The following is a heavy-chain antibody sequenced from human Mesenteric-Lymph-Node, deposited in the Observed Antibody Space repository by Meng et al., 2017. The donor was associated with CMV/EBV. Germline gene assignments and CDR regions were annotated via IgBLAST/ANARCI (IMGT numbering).Heavy chain of an antibody. D-gene: IGHD3-3*01. CDR2: INAYNGNT. CDR3: ARDPDYAFWSAGDV. J-gene: IGHJ6*02. CDR1: GGTFSRYA. Sequence: ASVKVSCKASGGTFSRYAISWVRQAPGQGLEWMGWINAYNGNTLYAQNVQGRVTMTTDTSTSTAYMELRSLRSDDTAVYYCARDPDYAFWSAGDVWGQGTTVTVSS. V-gene: IGHV1-18*01.